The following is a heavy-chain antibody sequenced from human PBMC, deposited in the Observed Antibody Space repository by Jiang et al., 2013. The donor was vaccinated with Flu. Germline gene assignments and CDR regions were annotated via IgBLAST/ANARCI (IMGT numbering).Heavy chain of an antibody. CDR3: ARGWMGATDS. J-gene: IGHJ4*02. D-gene: IGHD1-26*01. Sequence: RQSQSRGLEWLGRTYYRSKWXNDYAVSVRGRITXNPDTSKNQFSLQLNSVTPEDTAVYYCARGWMGATDSWGQGTLVTVSS. V-gene: IGHV6-1*01. CDR2: TYYRSKWXN.